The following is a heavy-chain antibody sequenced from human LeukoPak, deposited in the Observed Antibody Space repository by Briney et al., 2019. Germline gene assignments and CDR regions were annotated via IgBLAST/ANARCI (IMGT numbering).Heavy chain of an antibody. V-gene: IGHV3-23*01. CDR1: GFTFSNYA. CDR2: IGGRETST. J-gene: IGHJ4*02. CDR3: AKVHGGVAGLDTYFDY. Sequence: GQSLSLSCAASGFTFSNYAMSWVRQAPGKGLEWVSAIGGRETSTYYADSVKGRFTISRDNSKNTLYLQMNSLRAEDTAVYYCAKVHGGVAGLDTYFDYWGQGTLVTVSS. D-gene: IGHD6-19*01.